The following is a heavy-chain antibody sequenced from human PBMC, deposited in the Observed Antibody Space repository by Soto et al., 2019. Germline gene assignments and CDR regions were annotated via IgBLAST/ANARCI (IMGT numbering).Heavy chain of an antibody. D-gene: IGHD2-15*01. V-gene: IGHV3-30-3*01. Sequence: HPGGSLRLSCAASGFTFSSYAMHWVRQAPGKGLEWVAVISYDGSNKYYADSVKGRFTISRDNSKNTLYLQMNSLRAEDTAVYYCARDGGPRARYCSGGRCYYYYYGMDVWGQGTTVTVSS. CDR3: ARDGGPRARYCSGGRCYYYYYGMDV. CDR2: ISYDGSNK. J-gene: IGHJ6*02. CDR1: GFTFSSYA.